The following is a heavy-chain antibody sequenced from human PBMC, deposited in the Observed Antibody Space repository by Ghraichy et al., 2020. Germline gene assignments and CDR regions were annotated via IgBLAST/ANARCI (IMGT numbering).Heavy chain of an antibody. CDR3: ARLLEGFDI. V-gene: IGHV4-39*01. CDR1: GGSISSSSYY. CDR2: IYYSGST. J-gene: IGHJ3*02. D-gene: IGHD2-15*01. Sequence: SETLSLTCTVSGGSISSSSYYWGWIRQPPGKGLEWIGSIYYSGSTYYNPSLKSRVTISVDTSKNQFSLKLSSVTAADTAVYYCARLLEGFDIWGQGTMVTVSS.